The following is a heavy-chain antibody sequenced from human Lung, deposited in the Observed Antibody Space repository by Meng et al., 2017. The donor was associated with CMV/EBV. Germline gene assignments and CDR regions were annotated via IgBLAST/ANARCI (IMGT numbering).Heavy chain of an antibody. CDR1: GYTFIGYY. Sequence: ASXXVSXKASGYTFIGYYMHWVRQAPGQGLEWMGWIHPYTGDTNYAQKFQGRVIMTRDISINTVYMELSRLRSDDTAVYYCARVQFLETANDAFDLWGPGKXV. J-gene: IGHJ3*01. CDR3: ARVQFLETANDAFDL. CDR2: IHPYTGDT. D-gene: IGHD2/OR15-2a*01. V-gene: IGHV1-2*02.